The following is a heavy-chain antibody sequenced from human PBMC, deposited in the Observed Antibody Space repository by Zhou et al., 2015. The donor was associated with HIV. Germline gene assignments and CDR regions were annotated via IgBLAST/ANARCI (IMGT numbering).Heavy chain of an antibody. Sequence: QVQLVQSGAEVKKPGSSVKVSCKASGGTFSSYAISWVRQAPGQGLEWMGGIIPIFGTANYAQKFQGRVTITADESTSTAYMELRSLRSDDTAVYYCAREGLTADRGQFRGYSYGLWGQGTLVTVSS. D-gene: IGHD5-18*01. J-gene: IGHJ4*02. CDR3: AREGLTADRGQFRGYSYGL. CDR1: GGTFSSYA. V-gene: IGHV1-69*12. CDR2: IIPIFGTA.